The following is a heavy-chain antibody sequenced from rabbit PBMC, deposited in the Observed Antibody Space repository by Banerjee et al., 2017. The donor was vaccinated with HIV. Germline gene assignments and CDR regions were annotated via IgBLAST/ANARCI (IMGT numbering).Heavy chain of an antibody. V-gene: IGHV1S40*01. CDR1: GFSFSSSYY. D-gene: IGHD4-1*01. J-gene: IGHJ4*01. CDR3: ARDLAGVIGWNFGL. Sequence: QSLEESGGDLVKPGASLTLTCTASGFSFSSSYYMCWVRQAPGKGLEWIACIYSSSSGNTYYASWAKGRFTVSKTSSTTVTLQMTSLTAADTATYFCARDLAGVIGWNFGLWGPGTLVTVS. CDR2: IYSSSSGNT.